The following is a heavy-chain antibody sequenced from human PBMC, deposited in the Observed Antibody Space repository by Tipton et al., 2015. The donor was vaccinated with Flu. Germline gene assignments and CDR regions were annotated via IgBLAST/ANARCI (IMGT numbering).Heavy chain of an antibody. CDR1: GYSMSTGYY. Sequence: LRLSCAVSGYSMSTGYYWGWIRQPPGKGLEWIGSISHSGSTYYKPSLKSRVTISVDTSKNQFSLKLNSVTAADTAVYYCARDWGGYYLYYFDYWGQGTLVTVSS. CDR3: ARDWGGYYLYYFDY. J-gene: IGHJ4*02. CDR2: ISHSGST. V-gene: IGHV4-38-2*02. D-gene: IGHD5-12*01.